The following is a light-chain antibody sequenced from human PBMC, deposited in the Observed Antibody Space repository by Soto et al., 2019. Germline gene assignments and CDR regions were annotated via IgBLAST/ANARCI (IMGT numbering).Light chain of an antibody. V-gene: IGKV3-15*01. CDR1: QSVSSN. CDR2: GAS. J-gene: IGKJ4*01. CDR3: QHYNNWPLT. Sequence: EIVMTQSPATLSVSPGERATLSCRASQSVSSNLAWYQQKPGQAPRLLLYGASTRATGIPARFSGSGSGTEFTLTISGLQSEDFEVYYCQHYNNWPLTFGGGTKVEIK.